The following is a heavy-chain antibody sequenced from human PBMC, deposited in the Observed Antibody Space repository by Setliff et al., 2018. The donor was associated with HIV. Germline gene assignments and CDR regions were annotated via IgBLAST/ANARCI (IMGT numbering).Heavy chain of an antibody. V-gene: IGHV4-34*01. CDR2: INYSGST. CDR3: ARHDASYYKWNDEVIWNHYGLDV. CDR1: GGSLSGYH. D-gene: IGHD1-20*01. J-gene: IGHJ6*02. Sequence: KPSETLSLTCGVYGGSLSGYHWSWIRPPPGKGLEWIGEINYSGSTNYNPSLTSRVIISVDTSKNQFSVKLNSVTAADTAVYCCARHDASYYKWNDEVIWNHYGLDVWGQGTTVTVSS.